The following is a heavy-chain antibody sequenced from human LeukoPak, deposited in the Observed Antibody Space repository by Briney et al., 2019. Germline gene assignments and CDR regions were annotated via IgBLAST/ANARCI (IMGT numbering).Heavy chain of an antibody. CDR2: IGSSSSYI. CDR1: GFTFSSYS. Sequence: GGSLRLSCAASGFTFSSYSMNWVRQAPGKGLEWVSSIGSSSSYIYYADSVKGRFTISRDNAKNSLYLQMNSLRAEDTAVYYCARIIAAVGYFDYWGQGTLVTVSS. D-gene: IGHD6-13*01. J-gene: IGHJ4*02. CDR3: ARIIAAVGYFDY. V-gene: IGHV3-21*01.